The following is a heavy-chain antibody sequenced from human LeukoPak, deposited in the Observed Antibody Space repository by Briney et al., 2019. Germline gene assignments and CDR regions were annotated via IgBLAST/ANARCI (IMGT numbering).Heavy chain of an antibody. D-gene: IGHD1-26*01. Sequence: SQTLSLTCAISGDSVSSTSAAWDWIRQSPSRGLEWLGRTYYGSKWYNDYAVAVKRRITINPDTSKNQFSLQLNSVTPEDTAVYYCARGNRRGVGYYYYMDVWGKGTTVTISS. CDR3: ARGNRRGVGYYYYMDV. V-gene: IGHV6-1*01. J-gene: IGHJ6*03. CDR1: GDSVSSTSAA. CDR2: TYYGSKWYN.